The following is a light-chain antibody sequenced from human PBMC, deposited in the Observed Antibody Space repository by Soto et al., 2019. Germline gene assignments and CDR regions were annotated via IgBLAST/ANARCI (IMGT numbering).Light chain of an antibody. V-gene: IGKV1-5*03. CDR3: QQYYDFRT. Sequence: IQMTQSPSTLSGSVGDRVTITCLASQGVSTWVAWYQHKPGQAPKLLIYEASKLQSGVPSRFSASGSVREFTITITSLKPEDSATYYCQQYYDFRTFGQGTKV. CDR2: EAS. CDR1: QGVSTW. J-gene: IGKJ1*01.